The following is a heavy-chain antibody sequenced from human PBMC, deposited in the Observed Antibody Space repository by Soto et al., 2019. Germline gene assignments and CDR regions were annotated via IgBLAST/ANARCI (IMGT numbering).Heavy chain of an antibody. CDR1: GYTFTSYG. CDR2: ISAYNGNT. V-gene: IGHV1-18*01. Sequence: LVKVSCKASGYTFTSYGISWVRQAPGQGLEWMGWISAYNGNTNYAQKLQGRVTMTTDTSTSTAYMELRSLRSDDTAVYYCARVDTAMIGFGAFDIWGQGTMVTVSS. J-gene: IGHJ3*02. CDR3: ARVDTAMIGFGAFDI. D-gene: IGHD5-18*01.